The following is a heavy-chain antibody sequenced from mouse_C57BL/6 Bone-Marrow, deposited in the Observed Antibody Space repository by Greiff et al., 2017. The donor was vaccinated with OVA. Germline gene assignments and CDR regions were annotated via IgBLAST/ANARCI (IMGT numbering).Heavy chain of an antibody. CDR2: ISTNNGFT. J-gene: IGHJ3*01. CDR1: GYTFTDYY. Sequence: EVQLQQSGPELVKPGASVKISCKASGYTFTDYYMNWVQQSHGKSLEWIGDISTNNGFTSYKQKFKGKSTLTVDKSSSTASLELRSLTSEDSAVYYCARGGAYYSKCWFAYWGQGTLVTVSA. D-gene: IGHD2-5*01. V-gene: IGHV1-26*01. CDR3: ARGGAYYSKCWFAY.